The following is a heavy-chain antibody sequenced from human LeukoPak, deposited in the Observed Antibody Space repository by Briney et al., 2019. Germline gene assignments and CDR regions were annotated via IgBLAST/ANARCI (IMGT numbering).Heavy chain of an antibody. J-gene: IGHJ4*02. CDR2: ISGSGGIT. Sequence: GGSLRLSCAASGFTFSRYAVGWVRQVPGKGLEWVSAISGSGGITYYADSVKGRFTISRDNSKNTLYLQMNSLRAEDTAIYYCAKAQVPESYGSGSYYVGFDYWGREPWSPSPQ. D-gene: IGHD3-10*01. CDR1: GFTFSRYA. V-gene: IGHV3-23*01. CDR3: AKAQVPESYGSGSYYVGFDY.